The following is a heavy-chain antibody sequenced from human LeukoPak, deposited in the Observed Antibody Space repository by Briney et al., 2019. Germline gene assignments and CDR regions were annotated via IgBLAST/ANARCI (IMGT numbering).Heavy chain of an antibody. CDR3: ARGRNYDFWSAYSPYYFDY. J-gene: IGHJ4*02. Sequence: SETLSLTCAVYGGSFSGYYWSWIRQPPGKGLEWIGEINHSGSTNYNPSLKSRVTISVDTSKNQFSLKLSSVTAADTAVYCCARGRNYDFWSAYSPYYFDYWGQGTLVTVSS. V-gene: IGHV4-34*01. CDR2: INHSGST. D-gene: IGHD3-3*01. CDR1: GGSFSGYY.